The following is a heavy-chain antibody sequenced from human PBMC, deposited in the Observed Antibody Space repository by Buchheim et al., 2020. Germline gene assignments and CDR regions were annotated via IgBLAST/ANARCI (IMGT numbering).Heavy chain of an antibody. CDR3: AKDHKDL. D-gene: IGHD2-15*01. V-gene: IGHV3-30*18. Sequence: QVQLVESGGGVVQPGRSLRLSCAASGFTFSSYGMHWVRQAPGKGLEWVAVISYDGSNKYYADSVKGRFNISRDNSKNTLYLQMNSLRAEDTAVYYCAKDHKDLWGQGTL. J-gene: IGHJ4*02. CDR2: ISYDGSNK. CDR1: GFTFSSYG.